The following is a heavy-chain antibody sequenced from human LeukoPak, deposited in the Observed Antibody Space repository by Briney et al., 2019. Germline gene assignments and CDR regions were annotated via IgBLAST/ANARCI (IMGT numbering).Heavy chain of an antibody. CDR1: GGTFSSYA. V-gene: IGHV1-69*13. CDR2: IIPIFGTA. J-gene: IGHJ4*02. D-gene: IGHD3-22*01. CDR3: ARDQDSSGYYY. Sequence: GASVKVSCKASGGTFSSYAISWVRQAPGQGLEWMGGIIPIFGTANYAQKFQGRVTITADESTSTAYMELSSLRSDDTAVYYCARDQDSSGYYYWGQGTLVTVSS.